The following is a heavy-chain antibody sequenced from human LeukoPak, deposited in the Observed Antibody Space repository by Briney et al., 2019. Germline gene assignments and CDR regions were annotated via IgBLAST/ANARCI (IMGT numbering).Heavy chain of an antibody. CDR3: AREGGGQRRSYYFDY. J-gene: IGHJ4*02. D-gene: IGHD3-16*01. CDR1: GFTFSSYG. Sequence: PGRSLRLSCAASGFTFSSYGMHWVRQAPGKGLEWVAVIWYDGSNKYYADSVKGRFTISRDNSKNTLDLQMNTPRAEDTAVYYCAREGGGQRRSYYFDYWGQGTLVTVSS. CDR2: IWYDGSNK. V-gene: IGHV3-33*01.